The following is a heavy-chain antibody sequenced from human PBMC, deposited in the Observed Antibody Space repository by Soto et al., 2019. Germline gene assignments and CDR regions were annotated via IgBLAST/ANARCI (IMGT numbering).Heavy chain of an antibody. J-gene: IGHJ3*02. V-gene: IGHV1-3*01. CDR3: SLGATRTGAFDI. D-gene: IGHD1-26*01. CDR1: GYTFTSYA. CDR2: INAGNGNT. Sequence: ASVKVSSKASGYTFTSYAMHWVRQAPGQRLEWMGWINAGNGNTKYSQKFQGRVTITRDTSASTAYMELSSLRSEDTAVYYCSLGATRTGAFDIWGQGTMVTVSS.